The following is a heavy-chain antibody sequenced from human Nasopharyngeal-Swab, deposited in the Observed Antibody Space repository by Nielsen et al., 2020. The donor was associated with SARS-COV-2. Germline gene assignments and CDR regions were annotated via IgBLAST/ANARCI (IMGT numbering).Heavy chain of an antibody. V-gene: IGHV3-13*05. CDR2: IGIAGDP. D-gene: IGHD1-26*01. Sequence: GASLKTSCAASGFTFSTYDMHCGRQVTGKGLEWVSAIGIAGDPYYAGSVKGRFTISRENAKNSLYLQMNSLRAGDTAVYYCARGGRGSQYYMDVWGKGTTVTVSS. J-gene: IGHJ6*03. CDR3: ARGGRGSQYYMDV. CDR1: GFTFSTYD.